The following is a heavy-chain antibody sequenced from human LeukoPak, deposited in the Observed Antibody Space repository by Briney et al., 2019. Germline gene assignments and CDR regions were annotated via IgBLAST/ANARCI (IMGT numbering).Heavy chain of an antibody. CDR3: ATSIAVAGWLEGAFDI. D-gene: IGHD6-13*01. J-gene: IGHJ3*02. V-gene: IGHV4-4*07. CDR1: GGSISSHY. CDR2: IHSSGST. Sequence: SETLSLTCTASGGSISSHYWSWIRQPAGKGLEWIGRIHSSGSTNYNPSLKSRVTMSLDTSKKQFSLKLSPVTAADTAVYYCATSIAVAGWLEGAFDIWGQGTMVTVSS.